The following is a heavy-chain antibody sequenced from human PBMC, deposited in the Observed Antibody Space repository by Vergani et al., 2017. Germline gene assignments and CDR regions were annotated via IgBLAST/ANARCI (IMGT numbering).Heavy chain of an antibody. CDR3: ARDRGPIGRDWFDP. CDR2: IYYSGST. Sequence: QLQLQESGPGLVKPSETLSLTCTVSGGSISSSSYYWGWIRQPPGKGLEWIGSIYYSGSTYYNPSLKSRVTISVDTSKNQFSLKLSSVTAADTAVYYCARDRGPIGRDWFDPWGQGTLVTVSS. D-gene: IGHD2-15*01. V-gene: IGHV4-39*07. CDR1: GGSISSSSYY. J-gene: IGHJ5*02.